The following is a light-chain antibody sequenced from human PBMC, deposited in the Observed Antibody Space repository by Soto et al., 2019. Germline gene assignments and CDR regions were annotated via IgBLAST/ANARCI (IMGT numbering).Light chain of an antibody. J-gene: IGLJ3*02. CDR1: NSNIRRYS. Sequence: QSVLTQPPSLSGTPGQRVTISCSGSNSNIRRYSVNWYQHFPGTAPKILIYRDDERPSGVPARFSGYKSGTSPSLAISGLQSEYEDEYYCAAWDDNLNGPLFGRGTKLTVL. CDR2: RDD. CDR3: AAWDDNLNGPL. V-gene: IGLV1-44*01.